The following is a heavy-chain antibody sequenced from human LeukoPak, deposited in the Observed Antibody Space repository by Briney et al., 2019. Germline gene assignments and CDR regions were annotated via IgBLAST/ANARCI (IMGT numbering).Heavy chain of an antibody. Sequence: GGSLRLSCVASGFTFSSYNMNWVHQAPGKGLEWVSVIYSGGSTYYADSVKGRFTISRDSSKNTVYLQMNSLRDEDTAVYYCARNVGYWGQGTLVTVSS. D-gene: IGHD1-26*01. J-gene: IGHJ4*02. CDR2: IYSGGST. V-gene: IGHV3-53*01. CDR1: GFTFSSYN. CDR3: ARNVGY.